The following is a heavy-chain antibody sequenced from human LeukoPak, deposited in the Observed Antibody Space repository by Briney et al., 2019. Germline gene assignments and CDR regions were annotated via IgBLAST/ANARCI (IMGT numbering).Heavy chain of an antibody. V-gene: IGHV4-59*12. CDR2: ISDIGST. Sequence: SETLSLTCTVSGGSISSYYWSWIRQPPGKGLEWIAYISDIGSTNYNPSLKSRVTISVDTSKNQFSLKLSSVTAADTAVYYCARGLYDPDYWGQGTLVTVSS. CDR3: ARGLYDPDY. J-gene: IGHJ4*02. D-gene: IGHD3-16*01. CDR1: GGSISSYY.